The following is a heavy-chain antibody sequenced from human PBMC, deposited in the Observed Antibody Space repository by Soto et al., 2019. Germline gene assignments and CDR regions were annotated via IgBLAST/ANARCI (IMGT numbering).Heavy chain of an antibody. D-gene: IGHD3-9*01. CDR1: GGSITSSSFY. CDR3: ARGYDILTGPLDY. V-gene: IGHV4-39*01. J-gene: IGHJ4*02. CDR2: IYYSGST. Sequence: SETLSLTCTVSGGSITSSSFYWGWIRQPPGKGLEWIGIIYYSGSTYYNPSLKSRVTISVDTSKSQFFLNLNSVTAADTAVYYCARGYDILTGPLDYWGPGTLVTVS.